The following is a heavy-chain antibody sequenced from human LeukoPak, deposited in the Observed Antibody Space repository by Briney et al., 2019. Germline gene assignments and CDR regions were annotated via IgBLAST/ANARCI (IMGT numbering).Heavy chain of an antibody. J-gene: IGHJ5*02. CDR1: GGSISSSRYY. CDR3: ARDLGDILTGSWFDP. Sequence: SETLSLTCTVSGGSISSSRYYWGWIRQPPGKGLEWIGSIYYSGSTYYNPSLKSRVTISVDTSKNQFSLKLSSVTAADTAVYYCARDLGDILTGSWFDPWGQGTLVTVSS. CDR2: IYYSGST. V-gene: IGHV4-39*07. D-gene: IGHD3-9*01.